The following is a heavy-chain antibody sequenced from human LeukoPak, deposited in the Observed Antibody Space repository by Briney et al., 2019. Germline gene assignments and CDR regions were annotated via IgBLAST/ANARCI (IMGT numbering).Heavy chain of an antibody. CDR1: GGSFSGYY. CDR3: AGWRYFDY. Sequence: SETLSLTCAVYGGSFSGYYWSWIRQPPGKGLEWIGEINHSGSTNYNPSLKSRVTISVDTSKNQFSLKLSSVTAADTAVYYCAGWRYFDYWGQGTLVTVSS. J-gene: IGHJ4*02. CDR2: INHSGST. D-gene: IGHD2-15*01. V-gene: IGHV4-34*01.